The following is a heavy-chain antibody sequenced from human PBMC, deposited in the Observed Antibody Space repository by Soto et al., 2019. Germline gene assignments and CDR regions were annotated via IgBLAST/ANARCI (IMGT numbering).Heavy chain of an antibody. CDR3: AKNPGYYYDSTGYHFDY. CDR2: ISYGGGTT. D-gene: IGHD3-22*01. CDR1: GFTFSNYA. V-gene: IGHV3-23*01. J-gene: IGHJ4*02. Sequence: GFPRLSCAASGFTFSNYAMSSVRQAPGKGLEWVSAISYGGGTTYYADSVKGRFTISRDNSKNTLYLQMNSLRAEDTAVYYCAKNPGYYYDSTGYHFDYWGQGTLVTVSS.